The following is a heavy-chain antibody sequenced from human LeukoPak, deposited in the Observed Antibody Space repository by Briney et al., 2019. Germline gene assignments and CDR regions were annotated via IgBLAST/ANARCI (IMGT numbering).Heavy chain of an antibody. CDR2: IVPIFGTP. Sequence: SVKVSCKTSGGTFTSYSISWLRQAPGQGLEWMGGIVPIFGTPNYAQKFQGRVTITADESTSTAYMEVSSLRSEDTAVYYCARGRNYYDEDYFDYWGQGTLVTVSS. CDR3: ARGRNYYDEDYFDY. D-gene: IGHD3-22*01. CDR1: GGTFTSYS. V-gene: IGHV1-69*13. J-gene: IGHJ4*02.